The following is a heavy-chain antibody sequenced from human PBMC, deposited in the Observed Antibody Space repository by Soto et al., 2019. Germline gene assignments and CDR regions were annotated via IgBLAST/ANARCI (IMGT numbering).Heavy chain of an antibody. CDR2: ISSSSSYI. Sequence: EVQLVESGGGLVKPGGSLRLSCAASGFTFSSYSMNWVRQAPGKGLEWVSSISSSSSYIVYADSVKGRFTISRDNAKNSLYLQMNSLRAEDTAVYYCASEGYRDYGDIDYWGQGTLVTVSS. D-gene: IGHD4-17*01. J-gene: IGHJ4*02. CDR3: ASEGYRDYGDIDY. V-gene: IGHV3-21*01. CDR1: GFTFSSYS.